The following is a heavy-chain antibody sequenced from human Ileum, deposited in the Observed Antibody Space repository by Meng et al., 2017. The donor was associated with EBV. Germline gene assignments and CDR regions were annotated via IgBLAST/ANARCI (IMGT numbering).Heavy chain of an antibody. D-gene: IGHD3-22*01. CDR1: GGSISSSNW. Sequence: QVQLQESGLGLVKPSGTLSLTCAVSGGSISSSNWWSWVRQAPGKGLEWIGEIHHTESTNYNPSLKSRVTISVDKSKNQFSLKLSSVTAADTAVYYCARESYSDSSGYYSLDYWGQGSLVTVSS. CDR3: ARESYSDSSGYYSLDY. J-gene: IGHJ4*02. CDR2: IHHTEST. V-gene: IGHV4-4*02.